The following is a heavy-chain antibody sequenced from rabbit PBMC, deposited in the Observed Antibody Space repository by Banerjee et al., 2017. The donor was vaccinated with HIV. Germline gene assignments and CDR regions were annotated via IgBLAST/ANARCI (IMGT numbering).Heavy chain of an antibody. D-gene: IGHD2-1*01. Sequence: QSLEESGGDLVKPGASLTLTCTASGFSFNNYYYMYWVRQAPGKGLEWIACIYAGSSDNTYYANWAKGRFTISKTSSTTVTLQMTSLTAADTATYFCARGPPYSYDDYGDYRLYYFNLWGPGTLVTVS. V-gene: IGHV1S40*01. CDR3: ARGPPYSYDDYGDYRLYYFNL. CDR2: IYAGSSDNT. J-gene: IGHJ4*01. CDR1: GFSFNNYYY.